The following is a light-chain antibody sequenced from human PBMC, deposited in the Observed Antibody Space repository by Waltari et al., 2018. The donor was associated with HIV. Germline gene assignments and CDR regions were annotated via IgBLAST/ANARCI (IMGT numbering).Light chain of an antibody. J-gene: IGLJ1*01. CDR3: CSYSGSGTLYV. CDR1: SRDVGGYTF. Sequence: QSALTQPRYVSGSPGQSVTISCTGTSRDVGGYTFVSWYQHHPGKAPKLVISDVTKRPSGVPDRFSGSKSGNTASLTISGLQAEDEADYYCCSYSGSGTLYVFGTGTEVTVL. V-gene: IGLV2-11*01. CDR2: DVT.